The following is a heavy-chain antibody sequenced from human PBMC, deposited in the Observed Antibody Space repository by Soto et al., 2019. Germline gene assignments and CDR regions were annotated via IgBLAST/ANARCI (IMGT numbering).Heavy chain of an antibody. CDR2: IYYSGST. J-gene: IGHJ6*02. Sequence: VRLQESGPGLVRPSETLSLSCLVSGDSVGNGPYYWSWIRQSPGEGREWIAYIYYSGSTNVNPSLESRVNISIDMSKNQFFLELRSVTAADAAVYFCARVGSSCHSGGCYYYYGLGVWGQGTTAAISS. D-gene: IGHD1-26*01. CDR3: ARVGSSCHSGGCYYYYGLGV. CDR1: GDSVGNGPYY. V-gene: IGHV4-61*01.